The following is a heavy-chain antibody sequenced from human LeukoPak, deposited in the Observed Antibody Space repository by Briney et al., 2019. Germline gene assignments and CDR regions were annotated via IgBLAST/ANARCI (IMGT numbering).Heavy chain of an antibody. CDR3: AKEQYPGYFDF. V-gene: IGHV3-23*01. CDR1: GFTFSSYA. Sequence: GGSLRLSCAASGFTFSSYAMSWVRQAPGKGLEWVSAISGSGGSTYYADSVKGRFTISRDNSNNTLYLQLNNVRTEDTATYLCAKEQYPGYFDFWGQGTLVTVSS. CDR2: ISGSGGST. J-gene: IGHJ4*02. D-gene: IGHD1-14*01.